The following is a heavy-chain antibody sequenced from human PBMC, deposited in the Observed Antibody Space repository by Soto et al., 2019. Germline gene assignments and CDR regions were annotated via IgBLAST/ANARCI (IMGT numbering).Heavy chain of an antibody. CDR3: ATNAENRVNLDY. Sequence: SQTLSLTCAISGDSVSSNSATWNWLRQSPSRGLEWLGRTYYRSQWFNEYAESVKSRMTINPDTSRNQFSLQLNLVTPEDTAVYYCATNAENRVNLDYWGQGTLVTVSS. V-gene: IGHV6-1*01. J-gene: IGHJ4*02. CDR1: GDSVSSNSAT. CDR2: TYYRSQWFN. D-gene: IGHD2-21*01.